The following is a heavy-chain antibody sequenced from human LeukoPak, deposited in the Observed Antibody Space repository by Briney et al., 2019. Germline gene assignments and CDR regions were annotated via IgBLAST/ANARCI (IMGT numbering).Heavy chain of an antibody. CDR3: AKDHDRGVDY. D-gene: IGHD3-9*01. J-gene: IGHJ4*02. CDR2: ISGSGGST. CDR1: GLTFSSYA. Sequence: GGSLRLSCAASGLTFSSYAMSWGRQAPGKGLEWVSAISGSGGSTSYADSVKGRFPISRDNSKNTLYLQMNSLRAEDTAVYYCAKDHDRGVDYWGQGTLVTVSS. V-gene: IGHV3-23*01.